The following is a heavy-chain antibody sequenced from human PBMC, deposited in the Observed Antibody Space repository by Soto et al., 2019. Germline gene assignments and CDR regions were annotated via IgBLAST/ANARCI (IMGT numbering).Heavy chain of an antibody. V-gene: IGHV1-2*02. D-gene: IGHD1-26*01. J-gene: IGHJ6*02. CDR1: GYAFTGNY. Sequence: AQASCTACGYAFTGNYIYCVRQATAQGPEWMGEVGPKTAATNYAKKFQGRVSVTWDTSTTTAYMELTSLRPDDTAVYYCARIKWGPNYYHGMDVWGQGTTVT. CDR3: ARIKWGPNYYHGMDV. CDR2: VGPKTAAT.